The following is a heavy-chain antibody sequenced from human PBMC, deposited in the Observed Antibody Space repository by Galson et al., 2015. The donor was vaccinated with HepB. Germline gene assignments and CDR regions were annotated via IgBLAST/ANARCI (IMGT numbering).Heavy chain of an antibody. V-gene: IGHV3-30*02. CDR2: IRYDGSNK. Sequence: SLRLSCAASGFTFSSYGMHWVRQAPGKGLEWVAFIRYDGSNKYYADSVKGRFTISRDNSKNTLYLQMNSLRAEDTAVYYCAKVPPIRYSHYYYGMDVWGQGTTVTVSS. CDR3: AKVPPIRYSHYYYGMDV. CDR1: GFTFSSYG. D-gene: IGHD3-9*01. J-gene: IGHJ6*02.